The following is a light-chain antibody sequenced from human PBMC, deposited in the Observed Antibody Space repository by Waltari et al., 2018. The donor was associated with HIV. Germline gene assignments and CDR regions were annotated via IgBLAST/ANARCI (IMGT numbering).Light chain of an antibody. CDR1: QDISNY. J-gene: IGKJ5*01. V-gene: IGKV1-33*01. CDR2: DAS. CDR3: QQYDNLAPIT. Sequence: DIQMTQSPSSLSASVGDRVTITCQASQDISNYLNWYQQKPGKAPKLLIYDASNLETGGPSRFSGSGSGTDFTFTISSLQPEDSATYYCQQYDNLAPITFGQGTRLEIK.